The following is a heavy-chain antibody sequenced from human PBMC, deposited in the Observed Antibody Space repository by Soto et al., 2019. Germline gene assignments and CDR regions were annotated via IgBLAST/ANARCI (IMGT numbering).Heavy chain of an antibody. Sequence: GGSLRLSCAASGFTFSSYSMNWVRQTPGKGLERVSSISSSSSYIYYADSVKGRFTISRDNAKNSLYLQMNSLRAEDTAVYYCARAPPQYDYGDYVDYFDYWGQGTLVTVSS. CDR1: GFTFSSYS. CDR3: ARAPPQYDYGDYVDYFDY. CDR2: ISSSSSYI. V-gene: IGHV3-21*01. J-gene: IGHJ4*02. D-gene: IGHD4-17*01.